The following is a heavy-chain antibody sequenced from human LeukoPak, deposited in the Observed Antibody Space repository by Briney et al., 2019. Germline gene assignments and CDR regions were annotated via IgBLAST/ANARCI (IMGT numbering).Heavy chain of an antibody. CDR3: ARDPGTYTGSYYGLN. CDR2: ISGDNGQT. CDR1: GYTVSNYA. D-gene: IGHD1-26*01. V-gene: IGHV1-18*01. J-gene: IGHJ4*02. Sequence: GASVKVSCKASGYTVSNYAITWVRQAPGQGLEWMGWISGDNGQTKYAQNFQDRVTMTTDTPTSTAYLELKSLRSDDTAVYYCARDPGTYTGSYYGLNWGQGTLVTV.